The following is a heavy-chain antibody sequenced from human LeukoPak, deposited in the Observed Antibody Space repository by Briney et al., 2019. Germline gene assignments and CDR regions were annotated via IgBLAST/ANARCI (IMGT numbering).Heavy chain of an antibody. CDR3: ARDRYSTSLDAFDI. J-gene: IGHJ3*02. CDR2: ISPSSSYI. V-gene: IGHV3-21*01. D-gene: IGHD6-13*01. Sequence: GGSLRLSCAASGFTVSSNYMSWVRQAPGRGLEWVSSISPSSSYIYYADSVKGQFTISRDNAKNSLYLQMNSLRAEDTAVYYCARDRYSTSLDAFDIWGQGTMVTVSS. CDR1: GFTVSSNY.